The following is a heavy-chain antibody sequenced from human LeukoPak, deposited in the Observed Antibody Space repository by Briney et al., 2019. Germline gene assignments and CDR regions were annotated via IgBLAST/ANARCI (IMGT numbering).Heavy chain of an antibody. J-gene: IGHJ4*02. D-gene: IGHD6-13*01. Sequence: GGSLRLSCAASGFTFSDYYMSWFRQAPGKGLEWVSYIGSSANTKYYADSVKGRFTISRDNAKNSLYLQMNSLRAEDTAVYYCARVGSIAAAGTPDYWGLGTLVTVSS. CDR2: IGSSANTK. V-gene: IGHV3-11*01. CDR3: ARVGSIAAAGTPDY. CDR1: GFTFSDYY.